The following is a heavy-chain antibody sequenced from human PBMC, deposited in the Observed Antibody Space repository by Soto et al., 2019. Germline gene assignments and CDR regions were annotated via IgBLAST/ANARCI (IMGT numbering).Heavy chain of an antibody. V-gene: IGHV1-3*01. Sequence: QVQLVQSGAEVKKPGASVKVSCKASGYTFTSYAMHWVRQAPGQRLERMGWINAGNGNTKYSQKFKGRVTITRDTSASTAYMELSSLRSEDTAVYYCARGPGGPDGPGDYWGQGTLVTVSS. J-gene: IGHJ4*02. CDR1: GYTFTSYA. CDR2: INAGNGNT. CDR3: ARGPGGPDGPGDY. D-gene: IGHD2-15*01.